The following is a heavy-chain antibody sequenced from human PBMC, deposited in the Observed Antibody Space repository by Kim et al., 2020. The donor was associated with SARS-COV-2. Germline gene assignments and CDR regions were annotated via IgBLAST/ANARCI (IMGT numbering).Heavy chain of an antibody. CDR1: GGSISSYY. CDR3: ATTYCSSTSCYNYYYYGMDV. D-gene: IGHD2-2*02. Sequence: SETLSLTCTVSGGSISSYYWSWIRQPPGKGLEWIGYIYYSGSTNYNPSLKSRVTISVDTSKNQFSLKLSSVTAADTAVYYCATTYCSSTSCYNYYYYGMDVWGQGTTVTVSS. J-gene: IGHJ6*02. CDR2: IYYSGST. V-gene: IGHV4-59*13.